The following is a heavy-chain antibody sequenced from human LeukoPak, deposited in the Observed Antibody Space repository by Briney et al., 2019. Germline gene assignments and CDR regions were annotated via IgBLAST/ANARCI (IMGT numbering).Heavy chain of an antibody. Sequence: SETLSLTCTVSGGSISSYYWSGIGQSPGKGLEWIGHIYSRGRRNYNLSLKSRASISVDTSNNQFSLRLSSVTAADTAIYYCARKNFDDTSDAFDIWGQGTMVSVSS. V-gene: IGHV4-59*01. D-gene: IGHD3-22*01. CDR1: GGSISSYY. CDR3: ARKNFDDTSDAFDI. CDR2: IYSRGRR. J-gene: IGHJ3*02.